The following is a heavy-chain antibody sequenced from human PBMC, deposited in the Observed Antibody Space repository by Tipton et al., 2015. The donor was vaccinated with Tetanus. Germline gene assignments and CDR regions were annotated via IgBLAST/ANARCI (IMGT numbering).Heavy chain of an antibody. Sequence: VQLVQSGAEVKQPGESLKISCKGSGYMFSSHWIGWVRQEPGKGLEWLGTIYPGDSYSTYSPSFEGQVTISVDRSIDTAYLQWSSLKASDTAIYYCARPLTSVAFGGFAFDVWGQGTLVTVSS. J-gene: IGHJ3*01. CDR3: ARPLTSVAFGGFAFDV. CDR2: IYPGDSYS. D-gene: IGHD3-16*01. CDR1: GYMFSSHW. V-gene: IGHV5-51*01.